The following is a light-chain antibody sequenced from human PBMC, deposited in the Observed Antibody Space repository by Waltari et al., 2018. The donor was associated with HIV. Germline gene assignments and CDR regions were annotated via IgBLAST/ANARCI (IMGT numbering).Light chain of an antibody. Sequence: DIQMTQSTSTLSASSGDRVTITFRASQSISTWLALYQQKPGKVPNLLIHEASTLESGVPSRFSGSGSGTEFTLTISSLQPDDFATYYCQQYHDYWTFGQGTKVEIK. J-gene: IGKJ1*01. CDR2: EAS. CDR3: QQYHDYWT. CDR1: QSISTW. V-gene: IGKV1-5*03.